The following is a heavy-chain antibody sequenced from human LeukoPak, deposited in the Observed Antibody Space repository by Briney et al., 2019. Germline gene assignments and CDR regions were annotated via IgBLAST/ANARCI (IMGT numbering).Heavy chain of an antibody. Sequence: SGGSLRLSCAASGFTFSNIWMSWVRQAPGKGLEWVANIKHDGSETNYVDSVKGRFTISRDNAKNSLHLQMNSLRVEDTAVYYCARGGRDGYNRGEVDYWGQGTLVTVSS. J-gene: IGHJ4*02. D-gene: IGHD5-24*01. V-gene: IGHV3-7*02. CDR3: ARGGRDGYNRGEVDY. CDR1: GFTFSNIW. CDR2: IKHDGSET.